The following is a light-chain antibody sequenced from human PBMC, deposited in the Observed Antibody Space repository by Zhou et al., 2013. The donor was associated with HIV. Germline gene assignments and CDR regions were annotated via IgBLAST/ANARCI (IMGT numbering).Light chain of an antibody. CDR3: QQCKTYPRT. J-gene: IGKJ1*01. CDR1: QTIGDS. Sequence: DIQMTQSPSTLSASVGDRVTITCRASQTIGDSLAWYQQKPGKPPKLLMYKASSLESGVPSRFSGSGSGTEFSLTISGLQLDDFASYYCQQCKTYPRTFGQGTKVEIK. CDR2: KAS. V-gene: IGKV1-5*03.